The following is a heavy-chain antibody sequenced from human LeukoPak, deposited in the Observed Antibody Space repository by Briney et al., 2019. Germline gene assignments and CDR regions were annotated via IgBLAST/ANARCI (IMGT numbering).Heavy chain of an antibody. CDR3: AKVRYGDFDH. V-gene: IGHV3-11*04. CDR2: ITDSGGNI. D-gene: IGHD4-17*01. J-gene: IGHJ5*02. CDR1: GFNFSDHY. Sequence: GGSLRLSCAASGFNFSDHYMGWIRQAPGKGLEWISSITDSGGNIYYADSVRGRFTISRDNAKNSLFLQVNSLRAEDTAVYYCAKVRYGDFDHWGQGTLVTVSS.